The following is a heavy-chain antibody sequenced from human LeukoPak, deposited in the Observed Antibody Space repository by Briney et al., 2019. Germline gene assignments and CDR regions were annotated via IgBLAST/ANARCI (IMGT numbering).Heavy chain of an antibody. CDR2: IKQDETEK. Sequence: GGSLRLSCAASGFTFSNYWMNWVRQAPGKGLEWVANIKQDETEKYYVDSVKGRFTISRDNAKNSLYLQMNSLRAEDTAVYYCARGRGGYFYTLVDYWGQGDLLTVSS. CDR1: GFTFSNYW. D-gene: IGHD3-22*01. CDR3: ARGRGGYFYTLVDY. V-gene: IGHV3-7*01. J-gene: IGHJ4*02.